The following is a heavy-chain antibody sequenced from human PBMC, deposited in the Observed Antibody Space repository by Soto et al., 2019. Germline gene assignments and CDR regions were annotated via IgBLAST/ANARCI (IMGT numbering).Heavy chain of an antibody. J-gene: IGHJ6*03. V-gene: IGHV3-33*01. CDR1: GVTFSSYG. CDR2: IWYDGSNK. CDR3: ARDQGEDCTNAVCHYYYYYMDV. Sequence: QVQLVESGGGVVQPGRSLRLSCAASGVTFSSYGMHWVRQAPGKGLEWVAVIWYDGSNKYYADSVKGRFTISRDNSKNTLYLQMNSLRAEDTAVYYCARDQGEDCTNAVCHYYYYYMDVWGKGTTVTVSS. D-gene: IGHD2-8*01.